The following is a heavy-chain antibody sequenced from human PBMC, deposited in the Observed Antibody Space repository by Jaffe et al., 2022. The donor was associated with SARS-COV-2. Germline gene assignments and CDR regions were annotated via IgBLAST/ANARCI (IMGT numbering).Heavy chain of an antibody. D-gene: IGHD5-18*01. V-gene: IGHV3-33*01. CDR3: ARGRIQLWLHALDY. CDR2: IWYDGSNK. Sequence: QVQLVESGGGVVQPGRSLRLSCAASGFTFSSYGMHWVRQAPGKGLEWVAVIWYDGSNKYYADSVKGRFTISRDNSKNTLYLQMNSLRAEDTAVYYCARGRIQLWLHALDYWGQGTLVTVSS. CDR1: GFTFSSYG. J-gene: IGHJ4*02.